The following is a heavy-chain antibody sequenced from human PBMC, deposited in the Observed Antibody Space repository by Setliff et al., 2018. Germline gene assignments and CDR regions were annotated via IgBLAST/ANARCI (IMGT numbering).Heavy chain of an antibody. CDR1: GHTFITFG. V-gene: IGHV1-18*01. J-gene: IGHJ4*02. CDR2: ISAYSDDT. CDR3: AYDSSGYYPGY. Sequence: ASVKVSCKASGHTFITFGISWVRQAPGQGLEWMGWISAYSDDTKYAEKFQGRVTMTMDTSTGTAYMELRSLRSDDTAVYICAYDSSGYYPGYWGQGTRVTVS. D-gene: IGHD3-22*01.